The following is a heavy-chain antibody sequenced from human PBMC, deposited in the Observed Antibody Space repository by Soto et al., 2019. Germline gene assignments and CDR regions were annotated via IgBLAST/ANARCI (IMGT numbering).Heavy chain of an antibody. CDR3: ARDRYYGSGPREGYYYYNYMDV. CDR2: IYYSGST. V-gene: IGHV4-59*01. Sequence: PSETLSLTCTVSGGSISSYYWSWIRQPPGKGLEWIGYIYYSGSTNYNPSLKSRVTISVDTSKNQFSLKLSSVTAADTAVYYCARDRYYGSGPREGYYYYNYMDVWGKGTTVTVSS. CDR1: GGSISSYY. D-gene: IGHD3-10*01. J-gene: IGHJ6*03.